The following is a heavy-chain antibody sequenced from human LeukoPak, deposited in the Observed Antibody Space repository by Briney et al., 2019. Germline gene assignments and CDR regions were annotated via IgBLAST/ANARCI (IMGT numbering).Heavy chain of an antibody. CDR2: IKQDGSEK. V-gene: IGHV3-7*01. J-gene: IGHJ4*02. Sequence: GGSLRLSCAASGFTFSSNWMSWVRQAPGKGLEWVANIKQDGSEKYYVDSVKGRFTISRDNAKNSLYLQMNSLRAEDTAVYYCARGGSYFLHWGQGTLVTVSS. CDR3: ARGGSYFLH. CDR1: GFTFSSNW. D-gene: IGHD3-16*01.